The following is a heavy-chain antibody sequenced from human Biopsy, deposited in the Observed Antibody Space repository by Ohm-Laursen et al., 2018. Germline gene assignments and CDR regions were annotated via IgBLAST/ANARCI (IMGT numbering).Heavy chain of an antibody. Sequence: TLSLTCTVSGASMTGYFWTWVRQPAGKGLEWRGHSYTIGDTTYNPSLESRVTMSLDTSKNQFSLKMTSLTAADPAVYFCAREDEGLLRALDLWGQGTMVTVSS. CDR3: AREDEGLLRALDL. CDR2: SYTIGDT. V-gene: IGHV4-4*07. D-gene: IGHD3-3*01. CDR1: GASMTGYF. J-gene: IGHJ3*01.